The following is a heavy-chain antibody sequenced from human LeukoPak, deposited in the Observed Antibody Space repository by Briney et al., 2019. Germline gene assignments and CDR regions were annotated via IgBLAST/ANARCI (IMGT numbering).Heavy chain of an antibody. V-gene: IGHV1-18*01. D-gene: IGHD3-22*01. Sequence: ASVKVSCKASGYTFTSYGISWVRQAPGQGLEWMGWISAYNGNTNYAQKLQGRVTMTTDTSTSTAYMELRSLRSDDTAVYYCARDWTRFLDGSSPPRDLGYGMDVWGQGTTVTVSS. CDR3: ARDWTRFLDGSSPPRDLGYGMDV. CDR2: ISAYNGNT. CDR1: GYTFTSYG. J-gene: IGHJ6*02.